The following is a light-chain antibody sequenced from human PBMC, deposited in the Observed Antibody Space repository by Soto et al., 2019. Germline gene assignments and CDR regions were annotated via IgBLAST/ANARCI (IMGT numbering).Light chain of an antibody. Sequence: EIVMTQSPDTLSVSPGERATLSCRASQSVTNNLAWYQQKPGQAPRLLIYDASTRATGLPDRFSGSGSGTEFTLTISSLQSEDFAVYYCQQYNDRPRTFGQGTKVEIK. CDR3: QQYNDRPRT. J-gene: IGKJ1*01. CDR2: DAS. CDR1: QSVTNN. V-gene: IGKV3-15*01.